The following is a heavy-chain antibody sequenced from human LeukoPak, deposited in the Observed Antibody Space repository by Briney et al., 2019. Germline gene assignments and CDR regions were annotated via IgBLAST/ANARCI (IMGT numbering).Heavy chain of an antibody. CDR3: ARDSGRYCSSTSCYAGDY. D-gene: IGHD2-2*01. Sequence: SVKVSCKASGGTFSSYAISWVRQAPGQGLEWMAGIIPIFGTANYAQKFQGRVTITADESTSTAYMELSSLRSEDTAVYYCARDSGRYCSSTSCYAGDYWGQGTLVTVSS. CDR1: GGTFSSYA. CDR2: IIPIFGTA. J-gene: IGHJ4*02. V-gene: IGHV1-69*13.